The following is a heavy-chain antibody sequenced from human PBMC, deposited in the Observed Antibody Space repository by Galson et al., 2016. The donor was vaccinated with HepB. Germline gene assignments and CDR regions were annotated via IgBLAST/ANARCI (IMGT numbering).Heavy chain of an antibody. CDR2: INDVGSAL. V-gene: IGHV3-48*01. CDR1: GFSIGIYA. CDR3: ASSVVVAGIIDY. Sequence: SLRLSCAASGFSIGIYAMNWVRQAPGKGLEWVSYINDVGSALYYADSVKGRFTISRDNAKNSLYLQMNTLRVEDTAMYYCASSVVVAGIIDYWGQGTLVTVSS. D-gene: IGHD2-2*01. J-gene: IGHJ4*02.